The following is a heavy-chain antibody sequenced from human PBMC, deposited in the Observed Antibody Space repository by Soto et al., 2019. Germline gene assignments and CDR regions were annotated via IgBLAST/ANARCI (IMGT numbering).Heavy chain of an antibody. CDR1: GDSITAYY. J-gene: IGHJ6*02. D-gene: IGHD3-10*01. CDR3: ARDKGGEFLKGSGMDV. V-gene: IGHV4-59*01. CDR2: IYHNGET. Sequence: QMQLQESGPGLVKPSETLSLICSVSGDSITAYYLSWLRQSPGKELEWIGYIYHNGETNYNPSLKSRVTISADTPKTQFSLRLSSVTAADTGVYYCARDKGGEFLKGSGMDVWGQGTTVIVSS.